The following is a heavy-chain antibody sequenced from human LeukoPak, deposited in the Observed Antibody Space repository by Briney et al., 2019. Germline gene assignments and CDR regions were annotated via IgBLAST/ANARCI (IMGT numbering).Heavy chain of an antibody. D-gene: IGHD6-25*01. V-gene: IGHV3-30*04. CDR1: GFSFSGYA. J-gene: IGHJ6*03. CDR2: ISYNGRRK. CDR3: ARDRGRYHMDV. Sequence: GGSLRLSCVASGFSFSGYAIHWVRQAPGKGLEWLALISYNGRRKEYADSVKGRLTIDRDNSKNTVYLQMNSLRPDDTAVYYCARDRGRYHMDVWGKGTTVTISS.